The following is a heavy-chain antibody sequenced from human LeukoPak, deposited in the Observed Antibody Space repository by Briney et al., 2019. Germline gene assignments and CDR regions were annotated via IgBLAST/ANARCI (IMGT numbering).Heavy chain of an antibody. D-gene: IGHD3-3*01. CDR1: GGSISSYY. Sequence: SETLSLTCTVSGGSISSYYWSWIRQPPGKGLEWIGYIYYSGSTNYNPSLKSRVTISVDTSKNQFSLKLRSVTAADTAVYYCARGGATYYDFWSDYWGQGTLVTVSS. V-gene: IGHV4-59*12. CDR2: IYYSGST. J-gene: IGHJ4*02. CDR3: ARGGATYYDFWSDY.